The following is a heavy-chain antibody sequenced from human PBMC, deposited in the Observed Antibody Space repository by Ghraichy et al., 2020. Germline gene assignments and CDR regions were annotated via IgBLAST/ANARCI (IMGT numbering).Heavy chain of an antibody. CDR1: GGSISSYY. V-gene: IGHV4-59*01. CDR3: ARGVDQSRYFQH. D-gene: IGHD2-15*01. CDR2: IYYSGST. J-gene: IGHJ1*01. Sequence: SETLSLTCTVSGGSISSYYWSWIRQPPGKGLEWIGYIYYSGSTNYNPSLKSRVTISVDTSKNQFSLKLSSVTAADTAVYYCARGVDQSRYFQHWGQGTLVTVSS.